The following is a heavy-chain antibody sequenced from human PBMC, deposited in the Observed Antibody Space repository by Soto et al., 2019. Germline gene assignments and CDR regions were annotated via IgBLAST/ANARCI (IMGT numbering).Heavy chain of an antibody. CDR3: ARDRSAIFGVVIPYYFDY. CDR1: GFTFSSYA. Sequence: QPGGSLRLSCAASGFTFSSYAMHWVRQAPGKGLEWVAVISYDGSNKYYADSVKGRFTISRDNSKNTLYLQMNSLRAEDTAVYYCARDRSAIFGVVIPYYFDYWGQGTLVTVSS. V-gene: IGHV3-30-3*01. D-gene: IGHD3-3*01. CDR2: ISYDGSNK. J-gene: IGHJ4*02.